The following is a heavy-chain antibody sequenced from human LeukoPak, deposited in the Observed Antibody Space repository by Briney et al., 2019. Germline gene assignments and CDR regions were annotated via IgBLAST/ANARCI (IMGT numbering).Heavy chain of an antibody. CDR3: ARVGRYRSGGSCSNNWFDP. D-gene: IGHD2-15*01. V-gene: IGHV4-34*01. Sequence: SETLSLTCAVYGGSFSGYYWSWIRQPPGKGLEWIGEINHSGSTNNNPSLKSRVTISVDTSKNQFSLKLSSVTAADTAVYYCARVGRYRSGGSCSNNWFDPWGRGTLVTVSS. CDR2: INHSGST. CDR1: GGSFSGYY. J-gene: IGHJ5*02.